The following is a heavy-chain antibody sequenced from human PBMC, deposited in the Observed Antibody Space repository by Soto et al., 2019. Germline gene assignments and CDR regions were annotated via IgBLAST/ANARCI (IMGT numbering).Heavy chain of an antibody. CDR3: ARTLVPARFNV. D-gene: IGHD2-2*01. V-gene: IGHV3-13*01. CDR2: IGTAGDT. CDR1: GFTFSSYD. Sequence: GGSLRLSCAASGFTFSSYDMHWVRQATGKGLEWVSAIGTAGDTYYPGSVKGRFTISRENAKNSLYLQMNSLRAGDTAVYYCARTLVPARFNVWGKGTTVTVSS. J-gene: IGHJ6*04.